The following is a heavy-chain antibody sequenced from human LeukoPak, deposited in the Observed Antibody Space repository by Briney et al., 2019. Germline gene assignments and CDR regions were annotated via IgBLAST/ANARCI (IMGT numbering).Heavy chain of an antibody. D-gene: IGHD3-10*01. Sequence: GGSLRLSCAASGFTFSSYSMNWVRQAPGKGLEWVSFISSSSSYIYYADSVKGRFTISRDNAKNSLYLQMNSLRAEDTAVYYCARFEFGSGSYYFRGAFDIWGQGTMVTVSS. J-gene: IGHJ3*02. CDR1: GFTFSSYS. CDR3: ARFEFGSGSYYFRGAFDI. V-gene: IGHV3-21*01. CDR2: ISSSSSYI.